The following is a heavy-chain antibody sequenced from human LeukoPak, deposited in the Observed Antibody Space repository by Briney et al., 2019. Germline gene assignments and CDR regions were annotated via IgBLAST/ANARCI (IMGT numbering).Heavy chain of an antibody. CDR2: IYTSGST. Sequence: PSETLSLTCTVSGDSISSYYWSWIRQPPGKGLEWIGYIYTSGSTNYNPSLKSRVTISVDTSKNQYSLKLSSVTAADTAVYYCARLPPLRSDYYMDVWGKGTTVTVSS. V-gene: IGHV4-4*09. CDR3: ARLPPLRSDYYMDV. J-gene: IGHJ6*03. CDR1: GDSISSYY. D-gene: IGHD5-12*01.